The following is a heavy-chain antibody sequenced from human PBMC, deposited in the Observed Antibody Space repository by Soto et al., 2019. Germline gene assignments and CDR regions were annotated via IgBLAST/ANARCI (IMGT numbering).Heavy chain of an antibody. CDR1: GGTISSYA. V-gene: IGHV1-69*13. CDR3: ARELGSSTSINWFDP. D-gene: IGHD2-2*01. J-gene: IGHJ5*02. Sequence: ASVKLSFEASGGTISSYAIIWVRQARRQGLEWMGGIIPIVGTANYAQKFQGRVTITADESTSTAYMELSSLRSEDTAVYYCARELGSSTSINWFDPWGQGTLVTVSS. CDR2: IIPIVGTA.